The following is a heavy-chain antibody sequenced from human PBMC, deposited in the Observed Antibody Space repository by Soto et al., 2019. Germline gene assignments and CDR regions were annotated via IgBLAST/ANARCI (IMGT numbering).Heavy chain of an antibody. V-gene: IGHV3-23*01. CDR1: GFAFSTYA. D-gene: IGHD6-13*01. CDR2: ISGSGGSS. CDR3: AKVTKRAAAGRYEYYKYGMDV. J-gene: IGHJ6*02. Sequence: PGGSLRLSCAAAGFAFSTYAMTWVRQAPGKGLEWVSVISGSGGSSYYAASVTGRLTLPRDNSKNTLFLQMNGLRAEDTAVYYCAKVTKRAAAGRYEYYKYGMDVWGQGTTVTVSS.